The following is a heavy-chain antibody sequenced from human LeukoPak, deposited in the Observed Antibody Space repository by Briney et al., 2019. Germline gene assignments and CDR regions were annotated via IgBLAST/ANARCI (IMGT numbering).Heavy chain of an antibody. Sequence: SETLSLTCAVYGGSFSGYYWSWIRQPPGKGLEWIGEINHSGSTNYSPSLKSRATISVDTSKNQFSLKLSSVTAADTAVYYCARGDGYNYSRDYWGQGTLVTVSS. D-gene: IGHD5-24*01. CDR1: GGSFSGYY. V-gene: IGHV4-34*01. CDR3: ARGDGYNYSRDY. CDR2: INHSGST. J-gene: IGHJ4*02.